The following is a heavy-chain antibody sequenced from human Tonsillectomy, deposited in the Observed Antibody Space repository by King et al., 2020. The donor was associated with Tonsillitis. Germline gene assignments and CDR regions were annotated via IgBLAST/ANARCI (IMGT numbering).Heavy chain of an antibody. D-gene: IGHD6-13*01. CDR2: IYWDDDK. CDR3: AHRGYSSSWYFDY. Sequence: TLKESGPALVKPTQTLTLTCTLSGFSLSTSGVGVGWIRQPPGKALEWLALIYWDDDKRYSPSLKSRVTITKDTSKNQVVLRMTNMDPVDTATYYCAHRGYSSSWYFDYWGQGTLVTVSS. CDR1: GFSLSTSGVG. V-gene: IGHV2-5*02. J-gene: IGHJ4*02.